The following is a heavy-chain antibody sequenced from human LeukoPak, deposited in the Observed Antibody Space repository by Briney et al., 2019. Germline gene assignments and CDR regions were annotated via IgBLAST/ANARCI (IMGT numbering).Heavy chain of an antibody. Sequence: SETLSLTCTVSGGSISNYYWSWIRQPPGKGLEWIGYFSNSGSTDYNPSLKSRVTISVDTSKNQFSLKLSSVTAAGTAVYYCARESVRMGYDYWGQGTLVTVSS. J-gene: IGHJ4*02. CDR2: FSNSGST. CDR3: ARESVRMGYDY. CDR1: GGSISNYY. D-gene: IGHD5/OR15-5a*01. V-gene: IGHV4-59*01.